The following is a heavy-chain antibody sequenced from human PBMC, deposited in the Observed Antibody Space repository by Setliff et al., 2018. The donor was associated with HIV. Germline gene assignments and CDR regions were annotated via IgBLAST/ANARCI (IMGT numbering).Heavy chain of an antibody. Sequence: PGGSLRLSCAASGFNFSDYYMNWIRQAPGKGLEWVSSISSSSTFIHYANSVSGRFTISRDSAKNSLYLQMNSLRAEDTAVYYCVRDYGSGTNFFYSMDVWGKGTTVTVSS. CDR2: ISSSSTFI. D-gene: IGHD3-10*01. CDR1: GFNFSDYY. V-gene: IGHV3-11*06. CDR3: VRDYGSGTNFFYSMDV. J-gene: IGHJ6*03.